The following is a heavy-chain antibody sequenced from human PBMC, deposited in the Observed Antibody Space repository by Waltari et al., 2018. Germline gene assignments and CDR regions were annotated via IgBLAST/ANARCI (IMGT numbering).Heavy chain of an antibody. Sequence: QVQLQESGPGLVQPSQTLSLTCTVAGGSIRSGSYYWRWIRQPAGKGLEWIGRIYTSGSTNYNPSLKSRVTISVDTSKNQFSLKLSSVTAADTAVYYCARDTAMARYYYYGMDVWGQGTTVTVSS. CDR1: GGSIRSGSYY. J-gene: IGHJ6*02. CDR2: IYTSGST. CDR3: ARDTAMARYYYYGMDV. V-gene: IGHV4-61*02. D-gene: IGHD5-18*01.